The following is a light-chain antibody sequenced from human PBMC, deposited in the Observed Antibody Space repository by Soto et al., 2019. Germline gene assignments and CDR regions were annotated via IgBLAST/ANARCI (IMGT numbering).Light chain of an antibody. V-gene: IGLV2-14*01. CDR3: ISYTSSSTLYV. CDR2: EVS. J-gene: IGLJ1*01. CDR1: SSDVGGYNY. Sequence: QSALTQPASVSGSPGQSITISCTGTSSDVGGYNYVSWYQQHPGKAPKLMIYEVSNRPSGVSNRFSGSKSGNTASLTISGLQAEDEADYYGISYTSSSTLYVFGTGTKVTVL.